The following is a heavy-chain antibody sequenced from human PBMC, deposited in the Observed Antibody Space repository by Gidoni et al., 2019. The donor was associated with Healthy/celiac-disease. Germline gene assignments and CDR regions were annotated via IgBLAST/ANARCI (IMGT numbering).Heavy chain of an antibody. Sequence: EVQLVESGGGLVQPGGSLRLACSASGFTFSSYAMHWVRQAPGKGLEYVSAISSNGGSTYYADSVKGRFTISRDNSKNTLYLQMSSLRAEDTAVYYCVKNSPSFDAFDIWGQGTMVTVSS. V-gene: IGHV3-64D*06. D-gene: IGHD6-13*01. CDR3: VKNSPSFDAFDI. CDR1: GFTFSSYA. J-gene: IGHJ3*02. CDR2: ISSNGGST.